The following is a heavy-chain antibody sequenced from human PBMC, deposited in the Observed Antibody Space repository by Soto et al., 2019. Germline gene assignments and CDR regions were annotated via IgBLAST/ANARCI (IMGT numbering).Heavy chain of an antibody. J-gene: IGHJ4*02. CDR2: ISYDGSNK. CDR1: GFTFSSYG. CDR3: AKDLRRYCSGGSCYANDY. V-gene: IGHV3-30*18. Sequence: PGGSLRLSCAASGFTFSSYGMHWVRQAPGKGLEWVAVISYDGSNKYYADSVKGRFTISRDNSKNTLYLQMNSLRAEDTAVYYCAKDLRRYCSGGSCYANDYWGQGTLVTVSS. D-gene: IGHD2-15*01.